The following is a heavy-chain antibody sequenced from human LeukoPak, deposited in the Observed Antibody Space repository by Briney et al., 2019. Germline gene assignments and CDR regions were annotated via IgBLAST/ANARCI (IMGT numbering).Heavy chain of an antibody. CDR2: IKQDGSGK. J-gene: IGHJ5*02. D-gene: IGHD6-6*01. V-gene: IGHV3-7*01. Sequence: GGSLRLSCAASGLTFRTYAMSWVRQAPGKGLEWVASIKQDGSGKYCVDSVKGRFTISRDNANNSLYLQMNSLRADDTAVYYCARDIGLRKAAPPGWFDPWGQGALVTVPS. CDR1: GLTFRTYA. CDR3: ARDIGLRKAAPPGWFDP.